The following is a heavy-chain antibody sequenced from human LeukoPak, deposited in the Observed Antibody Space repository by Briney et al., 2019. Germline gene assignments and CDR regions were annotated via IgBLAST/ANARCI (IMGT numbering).Heavy chain of an antibody. CDR1: GYSFTSYW. D-gene: IGHD1-26*01. Sequence: GESLKISCKSSGYSFTSYWIGWVRQMPGKGLELMGIIYPGDSDIRYSPSFRGQVTISTDKPTSTAYPQWSSLQASDTAMYYCARHRGSYSYDYWGQGTLVTVSS. V-gene: IGHV5-51*01. CDR2: IYPGDSDI. CDR3: ARHRGSYSYDY. J-gene: IGHJ4*02.